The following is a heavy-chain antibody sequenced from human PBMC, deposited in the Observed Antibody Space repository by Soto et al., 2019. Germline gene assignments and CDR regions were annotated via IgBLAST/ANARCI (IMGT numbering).Heavy chain of an antibody. V-gene: IGHV3-53*01. Sequence: EVQLVESGGGLIQPGGSLRLSCAASGFTVSTNYMSWVRQAPGKGLEWVSVIYSGGSTYYADSVKGRFTISRDNSKNTMDLQMNSLRAEDTAVYYCARASIAAAGYYFDYWGQGTLVTVSS. D-gene: IGHD6-13*01. CDR2: IYSGGST. CDR1: GFTVSTNY. CDR3: ARASIAAAGYYFDY. J-gene: IGHJ4*02.